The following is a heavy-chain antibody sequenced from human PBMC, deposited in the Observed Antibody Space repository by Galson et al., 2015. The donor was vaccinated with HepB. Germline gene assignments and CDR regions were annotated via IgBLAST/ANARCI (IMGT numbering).Heavy chain of an antibody. CDR1: GFTFSSYA. V-gene: IGHV3-30*04. CDR2: ISYDGSDK. D-gene: IGHD6-13*01. CDR3: ARDLLVYSSSCIPTCYYYYGMDV. Sequence: LRLSCAASGFTFSSYAMHWVRQAPGKGLEWVAVISYDGSDKYYADSVKGRFTISRDNSKNTLYLQMNSLRAEDTAVYYCARDLLVYSSSCIPTCYYYYGMDVWGQGTTVTVSS. J-gene: IGHJ6*02.